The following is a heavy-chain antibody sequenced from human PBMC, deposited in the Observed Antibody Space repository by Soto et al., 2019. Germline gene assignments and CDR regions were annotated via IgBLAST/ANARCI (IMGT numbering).Heavy chain of an antibody. Sequence: SETLSLTCTVSGGSISSYHWSWIRQTLGKGLEWIGYVHYSWGSNYNPSLKSRVAISLDTSKSQFSLKLTSVTATDTAVYYCAGGEYTAYYFDYWGQGTLVTVSS. V-gene: IGHV4-59*08. D-gene: IGHD3-10*01. CDR1: GGSISSYH. CDR2: VHYSWGS. CDR3: AGGEYTAYYFDY. J-gene: IGHJ4*02.